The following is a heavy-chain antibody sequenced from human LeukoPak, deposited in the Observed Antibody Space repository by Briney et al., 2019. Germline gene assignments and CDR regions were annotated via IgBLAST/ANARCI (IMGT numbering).Heavy chain of an antibody. D-gene: IGHD3-9*01. V-gene: IGHV4-34*01. CDR3: AAGVYFDWFGSGDDAFDI. CDR2: INHSGST. J-gene: IGHJ3*02. Sequence: SETLSLTCAVYGGSFSGYYWSWIRQPPGKGLEWIGEINHSGSTNYNPSLKSRVTISVDTSKNQFSLKLSSVTAADTAVYYCAAGVYFDWFGSGDDAFDIWGQGTMVTVSS. CDR1: GGSFSGYY.